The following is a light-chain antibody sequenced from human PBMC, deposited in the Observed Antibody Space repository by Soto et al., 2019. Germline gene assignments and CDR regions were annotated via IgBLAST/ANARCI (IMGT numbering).Light chain of an antibody. Sequence: DIQMTQSPSSVSASVGDRVTITCRASRDISSWLAWYQQAPGKAPKLLIYTTSSLQRGVPSRFSGGGSGTEFTLTISSLQPEDFATYYCQQTNSLPLTFGGGTKVDIK. CDR1: RDISSW. J-gene: IGKJ4*01. CDR2: TTS. V-gene: IGKV1D-12*01. CDR3: QQTNSLPLT.